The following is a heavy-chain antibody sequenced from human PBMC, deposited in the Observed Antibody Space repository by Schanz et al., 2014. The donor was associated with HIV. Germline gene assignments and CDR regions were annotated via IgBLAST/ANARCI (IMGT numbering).Heavy chain of an antibody. CDR1: GFSLSGYG. D-gene: IGHD6-25*01. CDR2: ISSSDTLL. V-gene: IGHV3-21*02. J-gene: IGHJ4*02. CDR3: AKDPLLVAATWEVDY. Sequence: EVQLVESGGGLVKPGGSLRLSCAASGFSLSGYGMNWVRQAPGKGLEWVSSISSSDTLLYYADSVKGRFTISRDNANNSLSLQMKSLRGEDTAFYYCAKDPLLVAATWEVDYWGRGTLVIVSS.